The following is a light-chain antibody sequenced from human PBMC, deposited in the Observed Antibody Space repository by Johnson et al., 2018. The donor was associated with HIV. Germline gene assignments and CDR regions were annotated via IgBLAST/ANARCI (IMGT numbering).Light chain of an antibody. V-gene: IGLV1-51*01. CDR1: SSNIENNY. Sequence: QSVLTQPPSVSAAPGQKVTISCSGSSSNIENNYVSWYQHLPGTPPKLLIYNHYKRPSWIPDRFTGSRSGTSATLGITGLQTGDEADYYCGTWDSSLSVYVLGTGTKVTV. CDR3: GTWDSSLSVYV. J-gene: IGLJ1*01. CDR2: NHY.